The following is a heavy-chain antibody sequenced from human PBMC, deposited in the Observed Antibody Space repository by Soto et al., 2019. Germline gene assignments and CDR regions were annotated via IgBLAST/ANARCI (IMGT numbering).Heavy chain of an antibody. V-gene: IGHV1-2*02. Sequence: QVQLVQSGAEVKKPGASVKVSCKASGYSFNAYYMHWVRQAPGQGLEWMGWINPNSGDTNYAQKFQGRVTMTRDTSSNTAYMELSRLRSDDTAVFYCARGLNLDYWGQGMLVTVSS. D-gene: IGHD2-8*01. CDR1: GYSFNAYY. J-gene: IGHJ4*02. CDR3: ARGLNLDY. CDR2: INPNSGDT.